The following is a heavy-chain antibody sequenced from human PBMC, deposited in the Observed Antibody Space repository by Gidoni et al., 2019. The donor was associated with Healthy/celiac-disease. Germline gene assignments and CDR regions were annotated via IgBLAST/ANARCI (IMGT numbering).Heavy chain of an antibody. CDR2: ISAYNDNT. CDR1: GYTFTSYG. J-gene: IGHJ3*02. CDR3: ARGRGGGSDYLNDAFDI. D-gene: IGHD1-26*01. Sequence: QVQLVQSGAEVKKPGASVKVSCKASGYTFTSYGISWVRQAPGQGLEWMGWISAYNDNTNYAQKLQGRVTMTTNTSTSTANMELRSLRSDDTAVYYCARGRGGGSDYLNDAFDIWGQGTMVTVSS. V-gene: IGHV1-18*01.